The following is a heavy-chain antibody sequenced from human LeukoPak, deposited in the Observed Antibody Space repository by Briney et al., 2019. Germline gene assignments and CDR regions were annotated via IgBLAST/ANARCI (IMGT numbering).Heavy chain of an antibody. CDR1: GGSLSTYS. CDR2: IYHSGSP. D-gene: IGHD3-22*01. Sequence: PSETLSLTCTVSGGSLSTYSWSWIRHPPGKGLEWIGYIYHSGSPNFNPSLKTRVTISVDTSHNQSYLNLALVTAADTAVYYCARLKPYDSSGYYYVTGAFDIWGQGTMVTVSS. V-gene: IGHV4-59*12. CDR3: ARLKPYDSSGYYYVTGAFDI. J-gene: IGHJ3*02.